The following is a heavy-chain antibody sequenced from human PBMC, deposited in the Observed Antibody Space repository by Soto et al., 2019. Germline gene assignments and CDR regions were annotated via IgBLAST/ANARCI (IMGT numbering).Heavy chain of an antibody. CDR3: SHSRSSGDWNGGYFDY. CDR2: AYWDDDN. Sequence: QITLKESGTTLVKPTQTLTLTCSFSGFSLTTSPVGVGWIRQSPGKALEWLAFAYWDDDNRYSPSLRSRLTVTNDTSKNQVALTMTNMDPVDTATYYCSHSRSSGDWNGGYFDYWGQGTLVTVSS. CDR1: GFSLTTSPVG. J-gene: IGHJ4*02. D-gene: IGHD2-21*02. V-gene: IGHV2-5*02.